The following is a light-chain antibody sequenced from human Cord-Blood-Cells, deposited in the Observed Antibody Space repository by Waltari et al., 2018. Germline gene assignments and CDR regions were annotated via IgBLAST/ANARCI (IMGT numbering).Light chain of an antibody. CDR3: SSYAGSNNLV. CDR1: SSDVVGYNY. J-gene: IGLJ3*02. Sequence: QSALTQPPSASGSPGQSVTISCTGTSSDVVGYNYVSWYQQHPGKAPKLMIYEVSKRPSGVPDRFSGSKSGNTASLTVSGLQAEDEADYCCSSYAGSNNLVFGGGTKLTVL. CDR2: EVS. V-gene: IGLV2-8*01.